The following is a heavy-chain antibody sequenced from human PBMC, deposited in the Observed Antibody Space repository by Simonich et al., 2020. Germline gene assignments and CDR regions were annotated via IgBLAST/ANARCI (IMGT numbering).Heavy chain of an antibody. CDR3: ARTYSGSYYYFDY. V-gene: IGHV1-8*03. D-gene: IGHD1-26*01. J-gene: IGHJ4*02. CDR1: GYTFTSYD. CDR2: INPNSDNT. Sequence: QVQLVQSGAEVKKPGASVKVSCKASGYTFTSYDINWVRQANGQGIEWKGWINPNSDNTGYEQKFQGRVTITRNTSISTAYMELSSLRSEDTAVYYCARTYSGSYYYFDYWGQGTLVTVSS.